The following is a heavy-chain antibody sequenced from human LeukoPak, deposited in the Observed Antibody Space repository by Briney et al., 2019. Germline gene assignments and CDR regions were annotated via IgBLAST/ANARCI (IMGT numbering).Heavy chain of an antibody. CDR1: GFTFSSYS. CDR3: ARGAAGAHAFDI. D-gene: IGHD6-25*01. Sequence: GGSLRLSCAASGFTFSSYSMNWVRQAPGKGLEWVSSISSSSSYIYYADSVKGRFTISRDNAKNSLYPQMNSLRAEDTAVYYCARGAAGAHAFDIWGQGTMVTDSS. J-gene: IGHJ3*02. V-gene: IGHV3-21*01. CDR2: ISSSSSYI.